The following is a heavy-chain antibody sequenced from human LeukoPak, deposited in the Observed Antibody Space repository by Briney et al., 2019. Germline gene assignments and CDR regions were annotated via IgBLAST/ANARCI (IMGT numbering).Heavy chain of an antibody. Sequence: GGSLRLSCAASGFTFSSYAMHWVRQAPGKGVEWVAVISYDGGNKYYADSVRGRFTISRDNSRSTLFLQMNSLRGEDKAIYYCATYRQVKLPFEAWGQGTLVTVSS. CDR3: ATYRQVKLPFEA. D-gene: IGHD5-18*01. V-gene: IGHV3-30*04. CDR2: ISYDGGNK. CDR1: GFTFSSYA. J-gene: IGHJ5*02.